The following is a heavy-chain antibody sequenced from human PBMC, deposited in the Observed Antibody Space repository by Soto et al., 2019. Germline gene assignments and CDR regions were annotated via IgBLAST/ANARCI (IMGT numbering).Heavy chain of an antibody. CDR1: GVYVNSGTDY. J-gene: IGHJ4*02. V-gene: IGHV4-61*03. Sequence: QVQLQESGPGLVKPSETLSLTCTVSGVYVNSGTDYWTWILQPQGKGLEWIGYTSNSGSAKYNPTLKSRVSSTTDTSTDNSSLTLSSVTAAVRAVYSCARFRWLSEYAILTCYYIFDQWGRGTLVTVSS. CDR2: TSNSGSA. D-gene: IGHD3-9*01. CDR3: ARFRWLSEYAILTCYYIFDQ.